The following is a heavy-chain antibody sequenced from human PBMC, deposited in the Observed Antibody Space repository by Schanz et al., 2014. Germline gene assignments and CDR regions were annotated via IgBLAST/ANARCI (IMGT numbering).Heavy chain of an antibody. V-gene: IGHV3-33*08. CDR3: ARDGDFDY. CDR1: GFTFSIYG. Sequence: VQLVESGGGLVQPGGSLRLSCAASGFTFSIYGMSWVRQAPGKGLEWVAATRYDGSNKYYADSVKGRFTISRDNSKNTLFLQMSSLRAEDTAVYYCARDGDFDYWGQGTLVTVSS. CDR2: TRYDGSNK. J-gene: IGHJ4*02.